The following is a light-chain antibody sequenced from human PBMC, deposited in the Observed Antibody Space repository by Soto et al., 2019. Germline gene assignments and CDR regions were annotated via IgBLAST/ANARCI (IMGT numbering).Light chain of an antibody. V-gene: IGKV3-11*01. CDR3: QHRSNWPRT. CDR1: QSVSNNY. Sequence: EIVLTQSPGTLSLSPGERATLSCRASQSVSNNYLAWYQQKPGQAPRLLIYDASKRATGIPARFSGRGSGTDFTLTISSLEPEDFAVYYCQHRSNWPRTFGQGTKVDIK. J-gene: IGKJ1*01. CDR2: DAS.